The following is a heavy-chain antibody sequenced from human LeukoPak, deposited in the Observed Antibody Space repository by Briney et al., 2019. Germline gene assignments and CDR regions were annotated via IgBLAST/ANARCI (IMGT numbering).Heavy chain of an antibody. J-gene: IGHJ4*02. CDR3: ACRGYSDPDY. CDR1: GFTFSSWW. D-gene: IGHD4-17*01. CDR2: INSDGSST. Sequence: HTGGSLRLSCAASGFTFSSWWMHWVRQAPGKGLVWVSRINSDGSSTTYADSVKGRFTISRDNAKKTLCLQMSSLRAEDTAVYYCACRGYSDPDYWGQGTLVTVSS. V-gene: IGHV3-74*01.